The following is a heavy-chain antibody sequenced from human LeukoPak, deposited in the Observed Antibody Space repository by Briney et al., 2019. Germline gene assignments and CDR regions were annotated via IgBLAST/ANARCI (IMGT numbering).Heavy chain of an antibody. J-gene: IGHJ5*02. D-gene: IGHD2-2*01. Sequence: GGSLRLSCAASGFTFSSYAMSWVRQAPGKGLEWVSAISGSGGSTYYADSVKGRFTISRDNSKNTLYLQMNSLRAEDTAVYYCAKDQSEYCSSTSCYSNWFDPWGQGTLVTVSS. CDR1: GFTFSSYA. CDR2: ISGSGGST. CDR3: AKDQSEYCSSTSCYSNWFDP. V-gene: IGHV3-23*01.